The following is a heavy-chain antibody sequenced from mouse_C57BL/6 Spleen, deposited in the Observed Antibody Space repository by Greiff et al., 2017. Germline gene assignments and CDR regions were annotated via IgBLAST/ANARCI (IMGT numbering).Heavy chain of an antibody. Sequence: QVQLQQPGAELVMPGASVKLSCKASGYTFTSYWMHWVKQRPGQGLEWIGEIDPSDSYTNYNQKFKGKSTLTVDKSSSTAYMQLSSLTSDDSAVYYCARTSNWEFDYWGQGTTLTVSS. J-gene: IGHJ2*01. D-gene: IGHD4-1*01. CDR2: IDPSDSYT. CDR3: ARTSNWEFDY. V-gene: IGHV1-69*01. CDR1: GYTFTSYW.